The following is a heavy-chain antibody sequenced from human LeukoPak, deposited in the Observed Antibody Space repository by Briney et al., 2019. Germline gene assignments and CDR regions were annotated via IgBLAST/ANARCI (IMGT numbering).Heavy chain of an antibody. CDR3: ARGETDFDS. CDR2: TYYRSKWYN. CDR1: GYSVSSNSGA. Sequence: SQTLSLTCGISGYSVSSNSGAWNWIRQSPSRGLEWLGRTYYRSKWYNEYAVSVKSRITIKPDTAKNQFSLQLNFVTPEDTALYYCARGETDFDSWGLGILVAVSS. J-gene: IGHJ4*02. V-gene: IGHV6-1*01.